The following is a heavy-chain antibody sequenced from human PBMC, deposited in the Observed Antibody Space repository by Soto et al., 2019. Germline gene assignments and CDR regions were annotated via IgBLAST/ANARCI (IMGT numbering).Heavy chain of an antibody. CDR2: ISYDGSNK. D-gene: IGHD1-26*01. CDR1: GFTFSSYG. J-gene: IGHJ6*02. CDR3: AKDRDSGSYRLRYYYGMDV. V-gene: IGHV3-30*18. Sequence: GSLRLSCAASGFTFSSYGMHWVRQAPGKGLEWVAVISYDGSNKYYADSVKGRFTISRDNSKNTLYLQMSSLRAEDTAVYYCAKDRDSGSYRLRYYYGMDVWGQGT.